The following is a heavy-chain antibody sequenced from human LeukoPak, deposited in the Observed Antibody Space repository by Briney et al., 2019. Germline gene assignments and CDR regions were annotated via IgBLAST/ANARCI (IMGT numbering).Heavy chain of an antibody. D-gene: IGHD2-2*01. CDR3: ARGGSTSGWFGESGWFDP. CDR1: GGSISISSYY. J-gene: IGHJ5*02. V-gene: IGHV4-39*01. CDR2: IYYSGST. Sequence: SETLSLTCTVSGGSISISSYYWGWIRQPPGKGLEWIGSIYYSGSTYYNPSLKSRVTISVDTSKNQFSLKLSSVTAADTAVYYCARGGSTSGWFGESGWFDPWGQGTLVTVSS.